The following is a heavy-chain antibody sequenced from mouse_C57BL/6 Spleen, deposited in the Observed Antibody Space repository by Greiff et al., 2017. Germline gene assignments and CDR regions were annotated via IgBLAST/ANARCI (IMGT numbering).Heavy chain of an antibody. Sequence: QVQLQQSGPELVKPGASVKISCKASGYAFSSSWMNWVKQRPGKGLEWIGRIYPGDGDTNYNGKFKGKATLTADKSSSTAYMQLSSLTSEDSAVYFCASSDYYGSSYYAMDYWGQGTSVTVSS. CDR3: ASSDYYGSSYYAMDY. CDR2: IYPGDGDT. D-gene: IGHD1-1*01. J-gene: IGHJ4*01. CDR1: GYAFSSSW. V-gene: IGHV1-82*01.